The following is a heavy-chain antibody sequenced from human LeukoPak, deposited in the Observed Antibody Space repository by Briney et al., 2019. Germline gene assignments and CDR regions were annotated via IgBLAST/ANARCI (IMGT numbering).Heavy chain of an antibody. CDR1: GFTFSNYW. CDR3: AKDIRRWAVAGTLFDY. D-gene: IGHD6-19*01. V-gene: IGHV3-23*01. J-gene: IGHJ4*02. CDR2: ISGRDDST. Sequence: GGSLRLSCAASGFTFSNYWMSWVRQAPGKGLEWVSAISGRDDSTYYADSVKGRFTISRDNAKNSLYLQMNSLRAEDTALYYCAKDIRRWAVAGTLFDYWGQGTLVTVSS.